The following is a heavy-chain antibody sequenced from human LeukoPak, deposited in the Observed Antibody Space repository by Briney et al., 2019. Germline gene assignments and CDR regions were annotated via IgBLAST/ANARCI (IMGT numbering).Heavy chain of an antibody. D-gene: IGHD6-13*01. CDR2: IYYTGST. V-gene: IGHV4-39*07. CDR1: GGSISSSSYY. J-gene: IGHJ3*02. CDR3: ASQQLVDAFDI. Sequence: PSETLSLTCTVSGGSISSSSYYWGWIRQPPGEGLEWIGNIYYTGSTYYNPSLKSRVTISVDTSKNQFSLKLSSVTAADTAVYYCASQQLVDAFDIWGQGTMVTVSS.